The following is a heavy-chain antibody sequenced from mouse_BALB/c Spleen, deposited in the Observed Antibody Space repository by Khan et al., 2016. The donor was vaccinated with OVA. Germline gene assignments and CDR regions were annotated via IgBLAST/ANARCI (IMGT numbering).Heavy chain of an antibody. J-gene: IGHJ2*01. CDR2: ISYSGNT. CDR1: GYSITSDYA. V-gene: IGHV3-2*02. D-gene: IGHD1-1*01. CDR3: ARIYGGDFDY. Sequence: EVKLLESGPGLVKPSQSLSLTCTVTGYSITSDYAWNWIRQFPGNKLEWMGYISYSGNTKYNPSLKSRISITRDTSKHQFFLQLNSVTAEDTATYYCARIYGGDFDYWGQGTTLTVSS.